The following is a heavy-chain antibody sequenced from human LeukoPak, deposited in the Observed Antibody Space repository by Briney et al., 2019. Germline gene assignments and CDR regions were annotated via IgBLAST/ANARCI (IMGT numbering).Heavy chain of an antibody. D-gene: IGHD5-18*01. J-gene: IGHJ4*02. Sequence: PSETLSLTCAVYGGSFSGYYWSWIRQPPGKGWEWIGETNHSGNTNYNPSLKSRVTISVDTSKNQFSLKLSSVTAADTAVYYCVRRGYSYGSWGQGTLVTVSS. CDR2: TNHSGNT. V-gene: IGHV4-34*01. CDR1: GGSFSGYY. CDR3: VRRGYSYGS.